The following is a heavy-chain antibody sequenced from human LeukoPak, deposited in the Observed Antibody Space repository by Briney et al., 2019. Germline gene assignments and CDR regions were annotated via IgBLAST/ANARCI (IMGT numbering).Heavy chain of an antibody. D-gene: IGHD1-26*01. CDR3: ARVVGATTQLDS. V-gene: IGHV1-2*02. J-gene: IGHJ4*02. CDR1: GYTFTDYY. CDR2: INPNSGGT. Sequence: ASVKVSCKTSGYTFTDYYIHWVRQAPGQGLEWMGWINPNSGGTSYEAKFQGRVTVTRDTSITTAFMELGSLKSEDTAVYYCARVVGATTQLDSWGQGTLVTVSS.